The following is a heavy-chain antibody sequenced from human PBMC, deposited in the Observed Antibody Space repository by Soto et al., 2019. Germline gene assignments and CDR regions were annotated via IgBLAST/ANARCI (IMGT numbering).Heavy chain of an antibody. CDR2: ISAYNGNT. Sequence: ASVKVSCKASGYTFTSYGISWVRQAPGQGLEWMGWISAYNGNTNYAQKLQGRVTMTTDTSTSTAYMELRSLRSDDTAVYYCARDEDYGSGSYYYYYGMDVWGQGTTVTVSS. V-gene: IGHV1-18*01. CDR1: GYTFTSYG. J-gene: IGHJ6*02. CDR3: ARDEDYGSGSYYYYYGMDV. D-gene: IGHD3-10*01.